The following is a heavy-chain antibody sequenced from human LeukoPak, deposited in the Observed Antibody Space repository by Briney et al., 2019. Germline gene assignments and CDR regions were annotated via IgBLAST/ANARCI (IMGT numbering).Heavy chain of an antibody. CDR2: INPSGGST. CDR3: ARENCSGGSCFSRRLVY. D-gene: IGHD2-15*01. CDR1: GYTFTSYY. V-gene: IGHV1-46*01. Sequence: ASVKVSCKASGYTFTSYYMHWVRQAPGQGLEWMGIINPSGGSTSYAQKFQGRVTMTRDTSTSTVYMELSSLRSEDTAVYYCARENCSGGSCFSRRLVYWGQGTLVTVSS. J-gene: IGHJ4*02.